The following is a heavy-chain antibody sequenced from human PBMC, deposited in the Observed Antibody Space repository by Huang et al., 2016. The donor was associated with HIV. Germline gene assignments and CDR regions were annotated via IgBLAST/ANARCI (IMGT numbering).Heavy chain of an antibody. CDR3: ATGFDVFFDF. CDR2: IGAEIGEA. Sequence: QVQLVQSRAEVKKPGASVKGSCKVSEYTLTELSLHWVRQPPGKGLAWMGGIGAEIGEAIYAQKYQGRAAMTEDTSTETAFMELGGLRPEDTAVYYCATGFDVFFDFWGQGTLVTVSS. V-gene: IGHV1-24*01. D-gene: IGHD3-9*01. CDR1: EYTLTELS. J-gene: IGHJ4*02.